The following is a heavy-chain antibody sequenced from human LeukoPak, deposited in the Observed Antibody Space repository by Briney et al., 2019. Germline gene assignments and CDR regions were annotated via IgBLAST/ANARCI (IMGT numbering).Heavy chain of an antibody. V-gene: IGHV3-23*01. D-gene: IGHD3-10*01. CDR1: GFTFSTYW. CDR2: ISGSGGST. Sequence: GGSLRLSCAASGFTFSTYWMHWVRQAPGKGLEWVSAISGSGGSTYYADSVKGRFTISRDNSKNTLYLQMNSLRAEDTAVYYCARDRGLSSITMVRGYVDVWGQGTTVTVSS. CDR3: ARDRGLSSITMVRGYVDV. J-gene: IGHJ6*02.